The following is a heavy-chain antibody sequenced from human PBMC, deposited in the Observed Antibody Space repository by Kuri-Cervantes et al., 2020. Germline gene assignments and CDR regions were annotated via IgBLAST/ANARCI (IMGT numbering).Heavy chain of an antibody. D-gene: IGHD1-26*01. CDR2: ISGNSGSI. Sequence: SLKISCAASGFTFDDYGMHWVRQAPGKGLEWVSGISGNSGSIGYADSVEGRFTISRDNAKKSLYLQMKTLRSEDTAVYYCAREWELVRGFDYWGQGTLVTVSS. CDR3: AREWELVRGFDY. J-gene: IGHJ4*02. V-gene: IGHV3-9*01. CDR1: GFTFDDYG.